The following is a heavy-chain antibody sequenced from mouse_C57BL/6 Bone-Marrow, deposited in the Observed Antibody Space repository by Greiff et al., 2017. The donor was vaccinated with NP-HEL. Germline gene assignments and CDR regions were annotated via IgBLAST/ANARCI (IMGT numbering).Heavy chain of an antibody. CDR3: ARRAGNYGSSLDFDY. V-gene: IGHV2-9-1*01. D-gene: IGHD1-1*01. CDR1: GFSLTSYA. Sequence: VQLQQSGPGLVAPSQSLSITCTVSGFSLTSYAISWVRQPPGKGLEWLGVIWTGGGTNYNSALKSRLSISKDNSKSQVFLKMNSLQTDDTARYYCARRAGNYGSSLDFDYWGQGTTLTVSS. CDR2: IWTGGGT. J-gene: IGHJ2*01.